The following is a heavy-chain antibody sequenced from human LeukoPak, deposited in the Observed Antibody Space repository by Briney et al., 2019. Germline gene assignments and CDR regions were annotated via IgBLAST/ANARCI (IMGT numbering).Heavy chain of an antibody. CDR2: ISGSSDST. CDR1: GFTFSSYA. V-gene: IGHV3-23*01. CDR3: AKEYYGGNSDALDI. J-gene: IGHJ3*02. D-gene: IGHD4-23*01. Sequence: GGSLRLSCAASGFTFSSYAMSWVRQAPGKGLEWVSGISGSSDSTYYADSAKGRFTISRDNSKNTLYLQMNSLRAEDTALYYCAKEYYGGNSDALDIWGQGTMVTVSS.